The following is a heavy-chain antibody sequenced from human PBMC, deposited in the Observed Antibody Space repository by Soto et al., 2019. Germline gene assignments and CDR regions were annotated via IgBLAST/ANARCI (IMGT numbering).Heavy chain of an antibody. CDR3: ARANTAMVNDYFDY. CDR2: IIPIFGTA. D-gene: IGHD5-18*01. Sequence: ASVKVSCKASGGTFSSYAISWVRQAPGQGLEWMGGIIPIFGTANYAQKFQGRVTITADESTSTAYMELSSLRSEDTAVYYCARANTAMVNDYFDYWGQGTLVTVSS. J-gene: IGHJ4*02. V-gene: IGHV1-69*13. CDR1: GGTFSSYA.